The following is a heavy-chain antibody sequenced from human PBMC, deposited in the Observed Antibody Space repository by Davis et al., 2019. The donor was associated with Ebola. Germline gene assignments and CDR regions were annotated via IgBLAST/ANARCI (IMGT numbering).Heavy chain of an antibody. D-gene: IGHD4-11*01. J-gene: IGHJ3*02. CDR1: GFTFSSYA. CDR3: AKLPYSTVTTRGAFDI. V-gene: IGHV3-23*01. CDR2: ISGSGGST. Sequence: GESLKISCATSGFTFSSYAMNWVRQAPGKGLEWVSAISGSGGSTYYADSVKGRFTISRDNSKNTLYLQMNSLRAEDTAVYYCAKLPYSTVTTRGAFDIWGQGTMVTVSS.